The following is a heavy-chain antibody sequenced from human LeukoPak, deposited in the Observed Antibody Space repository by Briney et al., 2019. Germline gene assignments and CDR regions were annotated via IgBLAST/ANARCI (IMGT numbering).Heavy chain of an antibody. Sequence: GGSLRLSCAASGFTFSSYAMSWVRQAPGKGLEWVSAISGSGGSTYYADSVKGRFTISRDNSKNTLYLQMNSLRAEDTAVYYCAKDQHRLGIAVAGNPNFDYWGQGTLVTVSS. CDR1: GFTFSSYA. J-gene: IGHJ4*02. CDR3: AKDQHRLGIAVAGNPNFDY. D-gene: IGHD6-19*01. V-gene: IGHV3-23*01. CDR2: ISGSGGST.